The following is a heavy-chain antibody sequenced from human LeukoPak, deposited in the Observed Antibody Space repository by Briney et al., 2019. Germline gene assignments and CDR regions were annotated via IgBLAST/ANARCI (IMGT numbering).Heavy chain of an antibody. CDR1: GGSISSYY. D-gene: IGHD1-26*01. Sequence: SETLSLTXTVSGGSISSYYWSWIRQPAGKGLEWLGRIYTSGSTNYNPSLKSRVPMSVDTSKNQFSLKLSSVTAADTAVYYCARDITMGATTGGFFDYWGQGTLVTVSS. V-gene: IGHV4-4*07. CDR3: ARDITMGATTGGFFDY. J-gene: IGHJ4*02. CDR2: IYTSGST.